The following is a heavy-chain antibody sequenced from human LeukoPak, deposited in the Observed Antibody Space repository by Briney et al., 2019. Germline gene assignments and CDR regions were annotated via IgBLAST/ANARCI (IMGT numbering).Heavy chain of an antibody. J-gene: IGHJ5*02. Sequence: SETLSLTCTVSGGSISSGSYYWSWIRQPAGKGLEWIGRIYTSGSTYYNPSLKSRVTISVDTSKNQSSLKLSSVTAADTAVYYCARPMDNGNSVWFDPWGQGTLVTVSS. CDR1: GGSISSGSYY. V-gene: IGHV4-61*02. CDR2: IYTSGST. D-gene: IGHD4-23*01. CDR3: ARPMDNGNSVWFDP.